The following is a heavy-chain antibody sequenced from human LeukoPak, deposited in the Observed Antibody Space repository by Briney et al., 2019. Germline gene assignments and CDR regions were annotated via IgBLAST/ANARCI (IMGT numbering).Heavy chain of an antibody. D-gene: IGHD6-19*01. Sequence: SQTLSLTCTVSGGSISSGGYYWSWIRQPPGKGLEWIGYIYHSGSTYYNPSLKSRVTISVDRSKNQFSLKLSSVTAAGTAVYYCARDGRFPRYSSGKYGGSNWFDPWGQGTLVTVPS. J-gene: IGHJ5*02. CDR2: IYHSGST. CDR3: ARDGRFPRYSSGKYGGSNWFDP. V-gene: IGHV4-30-2*01. CDR1: GGSISSGGYY.